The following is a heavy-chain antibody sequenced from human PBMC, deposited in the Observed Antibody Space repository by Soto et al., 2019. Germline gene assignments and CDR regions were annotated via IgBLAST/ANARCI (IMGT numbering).Heavy chain of an antibody. V-gene: IGHV3-23*01. J-gene: IGHJ6*03. Sequence: EVQLLESGGGLVQPGGSLRLSCAASGFTFSSYPMSWVRQAPGKGLEWVSAISGSGGSTYYADSVKGRFTISRDNSKNTLYLQMNSLRAEDTAVYFTIRGSGSSQRYMDVWGKGTTVTVSS. CDR2: ISGSGGST. CDR3: IRGSGSSQRYMDV. D-gene: IGHD3-10*01. CDR1: GFTFSSYP.